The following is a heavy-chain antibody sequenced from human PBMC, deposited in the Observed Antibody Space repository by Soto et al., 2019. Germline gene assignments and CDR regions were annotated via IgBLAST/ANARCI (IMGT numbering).Heavy chain of an antibody. D-gene: IGHD3-22*01. V-gene: IGHV1-46*01. J-gene: IGHJ4*02. CDR1: GYTFTSTW. CDR2: INPYGGAA. Sequence: QVQLVQSGAEVKKPGASVKVSCKASGYTFTSTWMHWVRQAPGQGLEWMGIINPYGGAATYAEKFQDRVTMTRDTSTATDYMVLSRLRSEATAMYYCERDRSHGSAYWWLDYWGQGTQVTVSS. CDR3: ERDRSHGSAYWWLDY.